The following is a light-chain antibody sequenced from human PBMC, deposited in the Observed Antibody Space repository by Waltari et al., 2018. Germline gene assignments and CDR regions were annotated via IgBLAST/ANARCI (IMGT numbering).Light chain of an antibody. CDR3: QQYSSFST. V-gene: IGKV1-5*03. CDR2: MAS. CDR1: QSVGTW. Sequence: DIQMTQSPSTLSASVGDRVTISCRASQSVGTWLAWYQQKPGKAPKLLLYMASSLDSGVPSRFSGSASETDFTLTISSLQPNDFATYSCQQYSSFSTFGQGTKV. J-gene: IGKJ2*01.